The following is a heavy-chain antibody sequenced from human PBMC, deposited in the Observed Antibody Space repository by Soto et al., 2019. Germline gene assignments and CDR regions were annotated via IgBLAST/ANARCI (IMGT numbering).Heavy chain of an antibody. CDR2: IYYSGST. D-gene: IGHD6-13*01. CDR3: ARVSPPRGRSSSWYYYYYGMDV. Sequence: PSETLSLTCTVSGGSVSSGSYYWSWIRQPPGKGLEWIGYIYYSGSTNYNPSLKSRVTISVDTSKNQFSLKLSSVTAADTAVYYCARVSPPRGRSSSWYYYYYGMDVWGQGTTVTVSS. V-gene: IGHV4-61*01. J-gene: IGHJ6*02. CDR1: GGSVSSGSYY.